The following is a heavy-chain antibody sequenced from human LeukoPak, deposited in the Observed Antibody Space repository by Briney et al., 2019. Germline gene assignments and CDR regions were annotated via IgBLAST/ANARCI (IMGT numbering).Heavy chain of an antibody. CDR1: GGTFSSYA. J-gene: IGHJ6*02. Sequence: ASVKVSCKASGGTFSSYAISWVRQAPGQGLEWMGRIIPILGIANYAQKFQGRVTITADKSTSTAYMELSSLRSEDTAVYYCARGSTMVRGVNPLGYYGMDVWGQGATLTVSS. V-gene: IGHV1-69*04. CDR2: IIPILGIA. CDR3: ARGSTMVRGVNPLGYYGMDV. D-gene: IGHD3-10*01.